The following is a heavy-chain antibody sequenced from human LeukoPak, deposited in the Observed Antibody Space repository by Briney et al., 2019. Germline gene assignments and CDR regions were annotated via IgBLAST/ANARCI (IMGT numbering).Heavy chain of an antibody. CDR3: AREDCSGGSCRPFDY. CDR2: VSSSSSYI. CDR1: GFTFSSYS. D-gene: IGHD2-15*01. J-gene: IGHJ4*02. V-gene: IGHV3-21*01. Sequence: PGGSLRLSCAASGFTFSSYSMNWVRQAPGKGLEWVSSVSSSSSYIYYADSVKGRFTISRDNAKNSLYLQMNSLRAEDTAVYYCAREDCSGGSCRPFDYWGQGTLVTVSS.